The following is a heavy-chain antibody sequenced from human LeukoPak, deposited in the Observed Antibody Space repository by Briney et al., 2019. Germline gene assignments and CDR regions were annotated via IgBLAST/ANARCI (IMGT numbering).Heavy chain of an antibody. CDR2: IRLDGSNT. Sequence: GGSLRLSCAASGFAFSTYGMHWVRQAPGKGLEWVAFIRLDGSNTKYADSVKGRFTISRDNSKNTLYLQMNSLRAEDTAVYYCARVHSYGDFDYWGQGTLVTVSS. CDR1: GFAFSTYG. J-gene: IGHJ4*02. V-gene: IGHV3-30*02. CDR3: ARVHSYGDFDY. D-gene: IGHD5-18*01.